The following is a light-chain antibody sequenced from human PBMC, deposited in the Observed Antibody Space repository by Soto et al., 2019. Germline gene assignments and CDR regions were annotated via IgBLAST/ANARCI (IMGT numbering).Light chain of an antibody. V-gene: IGKV1-39*01. CDR1: QSISSY. CDR2: AAS. J-gene: IGKJ1*01. Sequence: DITMTQSPFSLSASVGDRVTITSRASQSISSYLNWYQQKPGKAPKLLIFAASSLQSGVPSRFSGGRSGPDFTLTISSLQPEDFATYYCQQSYSSPPTFGQGTKVDIK. CDR3: QQSYSSPPT.